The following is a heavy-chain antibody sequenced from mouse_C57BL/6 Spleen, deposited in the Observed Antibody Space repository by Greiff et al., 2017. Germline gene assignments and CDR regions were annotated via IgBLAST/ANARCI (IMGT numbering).Heavy chain of an antibody. CDR3: ASGDYDEGGYYAMGY. D-gene: IGHD2-4*01. V-gene: IGHV3-6*01. CDR2: ISYDGSN. J-gene: IGHJ4*01. CDR1: GYSITSGYY. Sequence: EVQVVESGPGLVKPSQSLSLTCSVTGYSITSGYYWNWIRQFPGNKLEWMGYISYDGSNNYNPSLKNRISLTRDTSKNQFFLKLNSVTTEDTATYYCASGDYDEGGYYAMGYWGQGTSVTVSS.